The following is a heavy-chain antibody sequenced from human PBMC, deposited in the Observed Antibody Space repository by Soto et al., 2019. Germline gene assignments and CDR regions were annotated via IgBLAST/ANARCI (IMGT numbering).Heavy chain of an antibody. D-gene: IGHD5-18*01. V-gene: IGHV1-69*13. CDR3: ASSYSYENWFDP. J-gene: IGHJ5*02. Sequence: SVKVSCKASGGTFSSYAISWVRQAPGQGLEWMGGIIPIFGTANYAQKFQGRVTITADESTSTAYMELSSLRSEDTAVYYCASSYSYENWFDPWGQGTLVTVSS. CDR2: IIPIFGTA. CDR1: GGTFSSYA.